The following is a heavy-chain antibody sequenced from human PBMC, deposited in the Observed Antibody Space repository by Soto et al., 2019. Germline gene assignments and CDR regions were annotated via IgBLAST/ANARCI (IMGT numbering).Heavy chain of an antibody. D-gene: IGHD5-18*01. CDR3: AKQAMVTFVAFDI. Sequence: QVQLVESGGGVVQPGRSLRLSCAAAGFTFSSYGMHWVRQAPGKGLEWVAVIWYDGSKKYYADSVKGRFTISRDNSKNTLDLQVNSLRAEDTAVYYCAKQAMVTFVAFDIWGHGTMVTVSS. V-gene: IGHV3-33*06. J-gene: IGHJ3*02. CDR1: GFTFSSYG. CDR2: IWYDGSKK.